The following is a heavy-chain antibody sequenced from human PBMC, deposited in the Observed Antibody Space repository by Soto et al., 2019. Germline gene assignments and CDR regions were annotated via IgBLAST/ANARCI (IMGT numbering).Heavy chain of an antibody. V-gene: IGHV3-74*01. Sequence: LVQSGGSSVQPGGSLRLSCVGSGFTFRPYWMHWVRQRPGRGLEWVSLINHDGTTTIYADPVRGRFSISRDNDRSTVYLQMNSLTAEDTAVYYCVREVCVFDGCFSRGWFDPWGQGTLVTVSS. CDR2: INHDGTTT. CDR1: GFTFRPYW. CDR3: VREVCVFDGCFSRGWFDP. D-gene: IGHD3-9*01. J-gene: IGHJ5*02.